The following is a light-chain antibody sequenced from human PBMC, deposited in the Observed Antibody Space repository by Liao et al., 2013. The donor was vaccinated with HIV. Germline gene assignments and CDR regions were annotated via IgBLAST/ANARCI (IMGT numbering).Light chain of an antibody. CDR2: RDS. J-gene: IGLJ3*02. CDR3: QMWDYTTDHWV. Sequence: SDVLIQPPSVSVARGKTARITCGGDSVGSEVVHWYQQKPGQAPVLLVNRDSDLPSVTLERFTDSKSGNTATLTITRVEAGDEADYYCQMWDYTTDHWVFGGGDQTDRP. V-gene: IGLV3-21*03. CDR1: SVGSEV.